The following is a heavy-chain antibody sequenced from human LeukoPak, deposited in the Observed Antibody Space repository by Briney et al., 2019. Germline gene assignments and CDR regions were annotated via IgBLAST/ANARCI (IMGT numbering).Heavy chain of an antibody. Sequence: GRSLRLSCAASGFTISNYAMSWVRQAPGKGLEWVSGINVSGGSTFYADSVRGRFTISRDNSENTLYLQMNSLRAEDTAVYYCAKDQYCTSTSCYVGYWGQGTLVTVSS. CDR1: GFTISNYA. V-gene: IGHV3-23*01. CDR3: AKDQYCTSTSCYVGY. J-gene: IGHJ4*02. CDR2: INVSGGST. D-gene: IGHD2-2*01.